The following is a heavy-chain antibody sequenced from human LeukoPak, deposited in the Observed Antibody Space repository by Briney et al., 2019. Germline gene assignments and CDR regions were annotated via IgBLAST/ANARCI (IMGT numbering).Heavy chain of an antibody. J-gene: IGHJ4*02. CDR1: GYIFTSYG. D-gene: IGHD4-23*01. V-gene: IGHV1-18*01. Sequence: GASVKVSCKASGYIFTSYGISWVRQAPGQGLEWMGWTSTYNGLTNYAQNLQGRVTMTTETSTGTAYMELRSLRSDDTAVYYCAKAVESGGLFDYWGQGTLVTVSS. CDR3: AKAVESGGLFDY. CDR2: TSTYNGLT.